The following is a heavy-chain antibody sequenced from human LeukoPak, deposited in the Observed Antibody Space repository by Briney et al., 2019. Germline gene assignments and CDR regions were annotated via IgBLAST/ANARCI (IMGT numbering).Heavy chain of an antibody. D-gene: IGHD6-19*01. Sequence: ASVKVSCKASGYTFTGYYMHWVRQAPGQGLEWMGWISAYNGNTNYAQKLQDRVTMTTDTSTSTAYMELRSLRSDDTAVYYCARTPVSSGWHDYYYGMDVWGQGTTVTVSS. V-gene: IGHV1-18*04. J-gene: IGHJ6*02. CDR1: GYTFTGYY. CDR2: ISAYNGNT. CDR3: ARTPVSSGWHDYYYGMDV.